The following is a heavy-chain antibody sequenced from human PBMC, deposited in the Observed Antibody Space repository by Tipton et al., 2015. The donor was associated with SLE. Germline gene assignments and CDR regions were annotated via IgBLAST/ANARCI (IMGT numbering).Heavy chain of an antibody. J-gene: IGHJ3*02. V-gene: IGHV3-23*01. CDR2: ISGSGGST. CDR3: ARDPYSGSYVGAFDI. Sequence: SLRLSCAASGFTFSSYAMSWVRQAPGKGLEWVSAISGSGGSTYYADSVKGRFTISRDNSKNTLYLQMNSLRAEDTAVYYCARDPYSGSYVGAFDIWGQGTMVTVSS. CDR1: GFTFSSYA. D-gene: IGHD1-26*01.